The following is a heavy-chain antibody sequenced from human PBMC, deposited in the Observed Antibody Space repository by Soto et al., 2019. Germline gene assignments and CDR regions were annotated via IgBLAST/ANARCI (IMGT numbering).Heavy chain of an antibody. V-gene: IGHV1-3*01. D-gene: IGHD3-16*01. CDR2: INACTGNT. J-gene: IGHJ6*02. CDR1: GYTFTSYA. Sequence: ASVKVSCNASGYTFTSYAMHLVRQAPGQRLEWMGWINACTGNTKYSRKVQGRLTMTRDTSTSTAYMDLGSLTSDDTAVYYCVMVDNYVTPTPQDVWGQGTTVTVSS. CDR3: VMVDNYVTPTPQDV.